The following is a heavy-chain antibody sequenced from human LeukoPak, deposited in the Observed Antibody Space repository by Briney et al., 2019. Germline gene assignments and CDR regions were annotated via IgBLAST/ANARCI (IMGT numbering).Heavy chain of an antibody. CDR3: ATPQEGPSYYYYGMDV. V-gene: IGHV1-24*01. Sequence: ASVKVSCKVSGYTLTELSMHWVRQAPGKGLEWMGGFDPEDGETIYAQKFQGRVTMTEDTSADTAYMELSSLRSEDTAVYYCATPQEGPSYYYYGMDVWGQGTTVTASS. CDR1: GYTLTELS. CDR2: FDPEDGET. J-gene: IGHJ6*02.